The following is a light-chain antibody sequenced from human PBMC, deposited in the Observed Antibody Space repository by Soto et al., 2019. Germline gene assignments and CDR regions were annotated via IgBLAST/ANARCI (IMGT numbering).Light chain of an antibody. Sequence: IQLTQSPTTLPASVGDRVTLTCRASESISNWLAWYQQRPGTAPKLLIYHASILETAVPSRFSGNGSGTEFTLTISSLQPGDFATYYCQQYMTYSFGQVSRVEIK. CDR2: HAS. J-gene: IGKJ1*01. CDR3: QQYMTYS. V-gene: IGKV1-5*01. CDR1: ESISNW.